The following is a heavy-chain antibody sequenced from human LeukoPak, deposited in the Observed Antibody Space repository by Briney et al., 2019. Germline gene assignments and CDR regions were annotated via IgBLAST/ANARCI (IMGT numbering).Heavy chain of an antibody. Sequence: SVKVSCKASGGTFSSYTISWVRQAPGQGLEWMGRIIPILGIANHAQKFQGRVTITADKSTSTAYMELSSLRSEDTAVYYCARVTALSGSYPYYFDYWGQGTLVTVSS. CDR3: ARVTALSGSYPYYFDY. J-gene: IGHJ4*02. V-gene: IGHV1-69*02. D-gene: IGHD1-26*01. CDR2: IIPILGIA. CDR1: GGTFSSYT.